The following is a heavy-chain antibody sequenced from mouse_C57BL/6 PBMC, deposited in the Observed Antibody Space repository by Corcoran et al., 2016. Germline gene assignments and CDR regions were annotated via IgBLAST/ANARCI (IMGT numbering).Heavy chain of an antibody. CDR1: GYTFTDYY. J-gene: IGHJ2*01. CDR2: IYPGSGNP. Sequence: QVQLKQSGAELVRPGASVRLSCKASGYTFTDYYINWVKQRPGQGLEWIARIYPGSGNPYYNEKFKGKATLTAEKSSSTAYMQLSSLTSEDSAVYFCARDTTVVARYYFDYWGQGTTLTVSS. CDR3: ARDTTVVARYYFDY. D-gene: IGHD1-1*01. V-gene: IGHV1-76*01.